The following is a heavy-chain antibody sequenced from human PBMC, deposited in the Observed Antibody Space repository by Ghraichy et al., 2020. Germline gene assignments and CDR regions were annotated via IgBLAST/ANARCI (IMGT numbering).Heavy chain of an antibody. D-gene: IGHD3-22*01. J-gene: IGHJ4*02. CDR1: GFTFSGSA. Sequence: GGSLRLSCAASGFTFSGSAMDWVRQASGKGLEWVGRIRSKANSYATEYAESVKGRFTISRDDSKNTEFLQMNSLKTEDTAVYYCTRHGSSPTYYYDHSGPTPFDYWGQGTLVTVSS. CDR3: TRHGSSPTYYYDHSGPTPFDY. V-gene: IGHV3-73*01. CDR2: IRSKANSYAT.